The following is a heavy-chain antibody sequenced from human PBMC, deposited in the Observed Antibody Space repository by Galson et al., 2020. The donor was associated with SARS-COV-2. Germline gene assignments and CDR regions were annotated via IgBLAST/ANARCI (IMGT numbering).Heavy chain of an antibody. CDR2: ISFDGNDK. CDR1: GFTFSTSS. J-gene: IGHJ1*01. V-gene: IGHV3-30*04. CDR3: AAGCGNGLCVAECIHH. Sequence: SCAASGFTFSTSSMHWVRQAPGQGLEWVAIISFDGNDKYYADSVKGRFTISRDNSKSTLYLQVNSLTVEDTALYYCAAGCGNGLCVAECIHHWGQGTLVSVSS. D-gene: IGHD2-8*01.